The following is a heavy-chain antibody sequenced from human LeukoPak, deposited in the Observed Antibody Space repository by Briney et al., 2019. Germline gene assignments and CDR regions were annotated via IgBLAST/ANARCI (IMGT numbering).Heavy chain of an antibody. Sequence: SVKVSCKASGGTFSSYAISWVRQAPGQGLEWMGRIVSIFGTANYAQKFQGRVTITTDESTSTAYMELSSLRSEDTAVYYCARTPVETTVFDYWGQGTLVTVSS. J-gene: IGHJ4*02. CDR3: ARTPVETTVFDY. CDR2: IVSIFGTA. D-gene: IGHD4-17*01. CDR1: GGTFSSYA. V-gene: IGHV1-69*05.